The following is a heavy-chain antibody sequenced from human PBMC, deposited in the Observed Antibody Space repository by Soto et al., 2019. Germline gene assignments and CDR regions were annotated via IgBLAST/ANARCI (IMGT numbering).Heavy chain of an antibody. CDR2: ISYDGSNK. V-gene: IGHV3-30-3*02. Sequence: GGSLRLSCAASGFTFSTYAMHWVRQAPGKGLEWVAVISYDGSNKDYADSVKGRFTVSRDNSKNTLYLQMNDLRAEDTAVYYCAKQVVVPGGDHKKYYYYYAMGVWGQGTTVTVSS. CDR3: AKQVVVPGGDHKKYYYYYAMGV. CDR1: GFTFSTYA. J-gene: IGHJ6*02. D-gene: IGHD2-21*02.